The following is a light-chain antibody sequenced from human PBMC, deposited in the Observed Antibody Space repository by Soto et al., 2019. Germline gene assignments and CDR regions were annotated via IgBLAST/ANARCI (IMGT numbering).Light chain of an antibody. CDR2: LAS. J-gene: IGKJ1*01. V-gene: IGKV2-28*01. CDR1: QSLLHSNGNNY. CDR3: MQPLQTPWT. Sequence: DIVMTQSPLSLAVTPGEPASISCKSSQSLLHSNGNNYLAWYLQKPGQSPQLLISLASERASGVPDRFSGSGSGTDFTLTIHRVETEDVGVYYCMQPLQTPWTFGQGTRVDIK.